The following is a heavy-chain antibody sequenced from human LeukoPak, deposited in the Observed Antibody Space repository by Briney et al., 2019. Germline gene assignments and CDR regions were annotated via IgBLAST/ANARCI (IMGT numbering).Heavy chain of an antibody. Sequence: PGGSLRLSCAASGFTVSSNYMSWVRQAPGKGLEWVSVIYSGGSTYYADSVKGRFTISRDNSKNTLYLQMNSLRAEDTAVYYCAGSSAIDAEYFQHWGQGTLVTVSP. D-gene: IGHD2-2*01. J-gene: IGHJ1*01. CDR1: GFTVSSNY. CDR2: IYSGGST. CDR3: AGSSAIDAEYFQH. V-gene: IGHV3-53*01.